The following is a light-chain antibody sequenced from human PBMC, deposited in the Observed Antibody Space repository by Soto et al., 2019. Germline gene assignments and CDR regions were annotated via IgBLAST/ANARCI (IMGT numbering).Light chain of an antibody. CDR3: QQYNNWPPLT. CDR2: GAS. CDR1: QRVSSN. V-gene: IGKV3D-15*01. Sequence: EIVMTQSPATLSVSPGERATLSCRASQRVSSNLAWYQQKPGQAPRLLISGASSRATGIPDRFSGSGSGTDFTLTISSLQSEDFAVYYCQQYNNWPPLTFGGGTKVEIK. J-gene: IGKJ4*01.